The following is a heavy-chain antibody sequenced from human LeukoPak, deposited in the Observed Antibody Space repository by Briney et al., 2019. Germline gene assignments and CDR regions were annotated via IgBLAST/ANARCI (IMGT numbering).Heavy chain of an antibody. CDR1: GFTFSSYE. D-gene: IGHD6-13*01. CDR2: ISTTGGII. Sequence: PGGSLRLSCAASGFTFSSYEMNWVRQAPGKGLEGVSYISTTGGIIRYTDSVKGRFTISRDNAKNSLYLQMSRLRAEDTAVYYCAREYSSSWTFDYWGQGTLVTVSS. J-gene: IGHJ4*01. V-gene: IGHV3-48*03. CDR3: AREYSSSWTFDY.